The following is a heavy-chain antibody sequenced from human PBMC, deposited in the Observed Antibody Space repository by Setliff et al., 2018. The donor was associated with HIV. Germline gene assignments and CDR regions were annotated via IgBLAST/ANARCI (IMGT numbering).Heavy chain of an antibody. V-gene: IGHV4-4*07. D-gene: IGHD3-10*01. J-gene: IGHJ6*03. Sequence: NPSETLSLTCTVSGDSITSHYWSWIRQPAGKGLEWIGRIYSSGRTTYNPSLKSRFTMALDTSRNEVSLKVSSVTAADAAVYYCARDHPLGGWFSTSWDYYYMDVWGKGTTVTVSS. CDR1: GDSITSHY. CDR2: IYSSGRT. CDR3: ARDHPLGGWFSTSWDYYYMDV.